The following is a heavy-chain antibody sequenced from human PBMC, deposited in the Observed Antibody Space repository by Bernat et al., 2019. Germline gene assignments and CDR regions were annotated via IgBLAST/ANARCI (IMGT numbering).Heavy chain of an antibody. CDR1: GFTFSSYW. Sequence: EVQLVESGGGLVQPGGSLRLSCAASGFTFSSYWMSWVRQAPGKGLEWVANIKQDGSEKYYVDSVKGRFTISRDNAKNSLYLQMNSLRAEDTAVYYCARDNTLDYGDYVGYWGQGTLVTVSS. CDR3: ARDNTLDYGDYVGY. J-gene: IGHJ4*02. D-gene: IGHD4-17*01. V-gene: IGHV3-7*01. CDR2: IKQDGSEK.